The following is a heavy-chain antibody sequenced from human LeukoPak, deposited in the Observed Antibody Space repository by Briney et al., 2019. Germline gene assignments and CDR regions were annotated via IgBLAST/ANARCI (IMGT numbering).Heavy chain of an antibody. CDR2: IYYSGST. V-gene: IGHV4-31*03. D-gene: IGHD6-6*01. Sequence: TLSLTCTVSGGSISSGGYYWSWIRQHPGKGLEWIGYIYYSGSTYYNPSLKSRVTISVDTSKNQFSLELSSVTAADTAVYYCARGRPTSNFDYWGQGILVTVSS. J-gene: IGHJ4*02. CDR1: GGSISSGGYY. CDR3: ARGRPTSNFDY.